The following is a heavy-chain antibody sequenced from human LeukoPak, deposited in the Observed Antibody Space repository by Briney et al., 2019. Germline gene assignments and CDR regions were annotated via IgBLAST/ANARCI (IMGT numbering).Heavy chain of an antibody. CDR2: INHSGST. Sequence: SETLSLTCAVYGGSFSGYYWSWIRQPPGKGLEWIGEINHSGSTNYNPSLKSRVTISVDTSKNQFSLKLSSVTAADTAVYYCARDRSGWYFDYWGQGTLVTVSS. J-gene: IGHJ4*02. V-gene: IGHV4-34*01. D-gene: IGHD6-19*01. CDR3: ARDRSGWYFDY. CDR1: GGSFSGYY.